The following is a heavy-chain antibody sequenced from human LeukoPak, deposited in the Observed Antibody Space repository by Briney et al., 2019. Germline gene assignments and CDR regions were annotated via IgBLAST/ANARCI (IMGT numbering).Heavy chain of an antibody. J-gene: IGHJ4*02. CDR2: IYWNDDK. CDR3: AHRHPMRYFDY. CDR1: GFSLSSSGVG. V-gene: IGHV2-5*01. Sequence: ESGPTLVKPTQTLTLTCTFSGFSLSSSGVGVGWIRQPPGKALEWLALIYWNDDKRYSPSLKSRLTITKDTSKNQVVLTMTNMDPVDTATYYCAHRHPMRYFDYWGQGTLVTVSS.